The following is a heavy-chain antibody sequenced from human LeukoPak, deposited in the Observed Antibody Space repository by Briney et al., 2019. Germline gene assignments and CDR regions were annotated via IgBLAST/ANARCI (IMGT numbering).Heavy chain of an antibody. CDR2: INPNSGGT. J-gene: IGHJ6*02. CDR1: GYTFTGYY. Sequence: ASVKVSCKASGYTFTGYYMHWVRQAPGQGLEWMGWINPNSGGTNYAQKLQGRVTMTRDTSISTAYMELSRLRSDDTAVYYCARACILRYFDWLSYYYYYGMDVWGQGTTVTVSS. CDR3: ARACILRYFDWLSYYYYYGMDV. D-gene: IGHD3-9*01. V-gene: IGHV1-2*02.